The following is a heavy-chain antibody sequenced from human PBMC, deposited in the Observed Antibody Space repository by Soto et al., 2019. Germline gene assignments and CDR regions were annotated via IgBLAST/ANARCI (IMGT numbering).Heavy chain of an antibody. V-gene: IGHV1-3*01. CDR3: ARGGQDIVLVPAALGYYYGMDV. Sequence: ASVKVSCKASGYTFTSYAMHWVRQAPGQRLEWMGWINAGNGNTKYSQKFQGRVTITRDTSASTAYMELSSLRSEDTAVYYCARGGQDIVLVPAALGYYYGMDVWGQGTTVTVSS. D-gene: IGHD2-2*01. CDR1: GYTFTSYA. CDR2: INAGNGNT. J-gene: IGHJ6*02.